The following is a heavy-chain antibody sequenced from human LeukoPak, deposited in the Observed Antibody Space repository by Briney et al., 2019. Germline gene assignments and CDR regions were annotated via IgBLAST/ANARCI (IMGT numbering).Heavy chain of an antibody. CDR3: ARHTDDSSGYYSTDY. D-gene: IGHD3-22*01. V-gene: IGHV5-51*01. Sequence: GESLKISCKGSGYSFTSYWIGWVRQMPGKGLELMGIIYPGDSDTRYSPSFQGQVTISADKSISTAYLQWSSLKASDTAMYYCARHTDDSSGYYSTDYWGQGTLVTVSS. CDR1: GYSFTSYW. CDR2: IYPGDSDT. J-gene: IGHJ4*02.